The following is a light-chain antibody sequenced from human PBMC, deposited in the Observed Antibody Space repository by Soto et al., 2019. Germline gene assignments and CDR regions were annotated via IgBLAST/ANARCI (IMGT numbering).Light chain of an antibody. J-gene: IGKJ5*01. CDR3: QPYGSSPRT. Sequence: EIVLTQSPGTLSLSPGERATLSCRASQSVSSSFLAWYQQKVGQAPRLLIYGASSRATGIPDRFSGSGSGTEFTRNISVLEPEDFEVYYCQPYGSSPRTFGQGTRLASK. CDR1: QSVSSSF. V-gene: IGKV3-20*01. CDR2: GAS.